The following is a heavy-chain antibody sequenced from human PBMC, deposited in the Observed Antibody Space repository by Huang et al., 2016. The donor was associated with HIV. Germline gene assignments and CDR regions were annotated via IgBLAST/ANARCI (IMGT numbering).Heavy chain of an antibody. D-gene: IGHD2-8*01. J-gene: IGHJ4*02. V-gene: IGHV3-48*01. CDR3: ARGYMPPADY. Sequence: EVQLVESGGGLVQPGGSLRLSCVASGFTFNDYSMHWVRQAAVKGLVWVSYISSNSRAVYYADSAKGRFTISRDNAKNSLSLQINSLRAEDTAVYYCARGYMPPADYWGQGTLVTVSS. CDR1: GFTFNDYS. CDR2: ISSNSRAV.